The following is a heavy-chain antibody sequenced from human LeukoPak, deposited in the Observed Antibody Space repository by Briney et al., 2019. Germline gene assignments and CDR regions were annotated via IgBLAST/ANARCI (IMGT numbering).Heavy chain of an antibody. V-gene: IGHV3-21*01. D-gene: IGHD3-3*01. Sequence: GGSLRLSCAASGFTFSSYSMNWVRQAPGKGLEWVSSISSSSSYIYYADSVKGRFTITRDNAKNSLYLQMNSLRAEDTAVYYCARDSGYDFWSGYYPFDYWGQGTLVTVSS. CDR3: ARDSGYDFWSGYYPFDY. J-gene: IGHJ4*02. CDR2: ISSSSSYI. CDR1: GFTFSSYS.